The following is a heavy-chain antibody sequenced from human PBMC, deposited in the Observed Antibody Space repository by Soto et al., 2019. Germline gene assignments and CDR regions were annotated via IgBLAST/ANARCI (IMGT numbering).Heavy chain of an antibody. V-gene: IGHV3-30*18. CDR2: ISYDGSNK. J-gene: IGHJ4*02. CDR1: GFTFSSYG. CDR3: AKGALYYDFWSARSSFDY. D-gene: IGHD3-3*01. Sequence: GGSLRLSCAASGFTFSSYGMHWVRQAPGKGLEWVAVISYDGSNKYYADSVKGRFTISRDNSKNTLYLQMNSLRAEDTAVYYCAKGALYYDFWSARSSFDYWGQGTLVTVSS.